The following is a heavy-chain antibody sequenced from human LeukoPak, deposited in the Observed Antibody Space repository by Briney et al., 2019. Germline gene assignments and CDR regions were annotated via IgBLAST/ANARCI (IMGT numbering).Heavy chain of an antibody. D-gene: IGHD6-19*01. Sequence: GGSLRLSCAASGFTFSSYSMNWVRQAPGKGLEWVAVISYDGSNKYYADSVKGRFTISRDNSKNTLYLQMNSLRAEDTAVYYCARGGEWLDPERTPVDYWGQGTLVTVSS. J-gene: IGHJ4*02. CDR3: ARGGEWLDPERTPVDY. CDR2: ISYDGSNK. V-gene: IGHV3-30*03. CDR1: GFTFSSYS.